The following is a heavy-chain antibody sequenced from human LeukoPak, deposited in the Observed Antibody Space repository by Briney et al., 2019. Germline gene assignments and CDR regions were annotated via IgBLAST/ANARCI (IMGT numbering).Heavy chain of an antibody. J-gene: IGHJ4*02. CDR3: ARVTGYMVEDYFDY. Sequence: SETLSLTRTVSGDSINNYYWSWIRQPPGKGLEWIGYIYYSGSTNYNPSLKSRLTISVDTSKNQFSLKLNSVTAADTAVYYCARVTGYMVEDYFDYWGQGTLVTVSS. CDR1: GDSINNYY. V-gene: IGHV4-59*01. D-gene: IGHD6-13*01. CDR2: IYYSGST.